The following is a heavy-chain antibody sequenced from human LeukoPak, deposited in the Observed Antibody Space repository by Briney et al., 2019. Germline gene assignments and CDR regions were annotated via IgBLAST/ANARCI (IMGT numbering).Heavy chain of an antibody. CDR2: ISSSSSNI. J-gene: IGHJ4*02. CDR3: ASPFNAITMVRGVAGGIEDY. CDR1: GFTFSSYS. D-gene: IGHD3-10*01. V-gene: IGHV3-21*01. Sequence: PGGSLRLSCAASGFTFSSYSMNWVRQAPGKGLEWVSSISSSSSNIYYADSVKGRFTVSRDNAKNSLYLQMNSLRAEDTAVYYCASPFNAITMVRGVAGGIEDYWGQGTLVTVSS.